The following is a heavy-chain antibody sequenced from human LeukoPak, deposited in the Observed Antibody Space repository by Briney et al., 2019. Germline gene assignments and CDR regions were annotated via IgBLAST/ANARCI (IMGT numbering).Heavy chain of an antibody. CDR2: ISGSGGST. D-gene: IGHD2-15*01. CDR3: AKDTYEYCSGGSCYSNDY. Sequence: GGSLRLSCAASGFTFSSYAMSWVRQAPGKGLEWVSAISGSGGSTYYADSVKGRFTISRDNSKNTLYLRMNSLRAEDTAVYYCAKDTYEYCSGGSCYSNDYWGQGTLVTVSS. V-gene: IGHV3-23*01. CDR1: GFTFSSYA. J-gene: IGHJ4*02.